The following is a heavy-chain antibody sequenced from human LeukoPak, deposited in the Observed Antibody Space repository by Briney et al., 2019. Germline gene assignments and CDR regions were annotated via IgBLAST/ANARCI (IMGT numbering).Heavy chain of an antibody. CDR3: TTLGYHLDS. D-gene: IGHD3-22*01. CDR2: FAGSDTTT. Sequence: GSLRLSCAASGFDFGAYEMNWVRQAPGKGLEWVAYFAGSDTTTYYADSVKGRFTISRDNAKNSLYLQMNSLRAEDTALYNCTTLGYHLDSWGQGTLVTVSS. V-gene: IGHV3-48*03. J-gene: IGHJ4*02. CDR1: GFDFGAYE.